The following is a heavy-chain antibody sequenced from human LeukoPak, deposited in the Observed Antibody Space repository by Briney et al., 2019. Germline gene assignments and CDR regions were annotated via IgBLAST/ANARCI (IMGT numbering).Heavy chain of an antibody. D-gene: IGHD4-17*01. CDR3: AREGIYGDYRH. J-gene: IGHJ4*02. CDR1: GGSISSDY. CDR2: IDTSGST. Sequence: SETLSLTCTVSGGSISSDYWSWIRQPAGKGLEWIGRIDTSGSTNYNPSLKSRVTMSADTSKKQFSLKLRSVTAADTAVYYCAREGIYGDYRHWGQGTLVTVSS. V-gene: IGHV4-4*07.